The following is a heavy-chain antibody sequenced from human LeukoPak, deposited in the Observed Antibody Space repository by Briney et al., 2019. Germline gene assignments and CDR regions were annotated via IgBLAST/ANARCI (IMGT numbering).Heavy chain of an antibody. CDR1: GGSFSGYY. CDR3: ATEERAGTTSVWFDP. CDR2: INHSGST. D-gene: IGHD1-7*01. Sequence: KPSETLSLTCAVYGGSFSGYYWSWIRQPPGKGLEWIGEINHSGSTNYNPSLKSRVTISVDTSKNQFSLKLSSVTAADTAVYYCATEERAGTTSVWFDPWGQGTLVTVSS. J-gene: IGHJ5*02. V-gene: IGHV4-34*01.